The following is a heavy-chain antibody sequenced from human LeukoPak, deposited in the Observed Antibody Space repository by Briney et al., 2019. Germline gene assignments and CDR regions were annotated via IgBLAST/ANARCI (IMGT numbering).Heavy chain of an antibody. D-gene: IGHD6-13*01. Sequence: GGSLRLSCAVSGFTFSNFWMSWVRQAPGKGLEWVANINEDGSEKYYVDSVKGRFTISRDNAKNSLYLQMNSLRGEDTAVYYCVRRYTTSWSGFDPWGQGTLVTVSS. CDR2: INEDGSEK. V-gene: IGHV3-7*01. J-gene: IGHJ5*02. CDR3: VRRYTTSWSGFDP. CDR1: GFTFSNFW.